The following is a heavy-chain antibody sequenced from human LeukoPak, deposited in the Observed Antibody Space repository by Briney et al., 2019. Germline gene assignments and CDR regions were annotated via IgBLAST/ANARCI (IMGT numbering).Heavy chain of an antibody. D-gene: IGHD3-10*01. Sequence: ASVKVSCKASGYTFTGYYMHWVRQAPGQGLEWMGWINPNSGGTNYAQKFQGRVTMTRDTSISTAYMELSRLRSDDTAVYYCAREEKYYYGSGSYVEARYYFDYWGQGTLVSVSS. CDR2: INPNSGGT. CDR1: GYTFTGYY. J-gene: IGHJ4*02. CDR3: AREEKYYYGSGSYVEARYYFDY. V-gene: IGHV1-2*02.